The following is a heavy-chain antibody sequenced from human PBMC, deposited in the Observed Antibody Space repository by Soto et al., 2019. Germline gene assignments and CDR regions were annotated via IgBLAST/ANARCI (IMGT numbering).Heavy chain of an antibody. CDR1: GYSFISYY. V-gene: IGHV1-46*01. D-gene: IGHD3-10*01. CDR3: ASCPQNCITSSPCCLFFDY. J-gene: IGHJ4*02. CDR2: INHSGGST. Sequence: ASVKVSCKASGYSFISYYMHWVRQAPGEGLEWVGTINHSGGSTSYAQKFQGRVTLTRDTSASTAYMELSSLRSEDTAVYYCASCPQNCITSSPCCLFFDYWGQGTLVTVSS.